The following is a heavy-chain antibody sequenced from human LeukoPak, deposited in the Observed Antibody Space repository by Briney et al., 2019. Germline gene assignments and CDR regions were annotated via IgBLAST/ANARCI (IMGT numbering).Heavy chain of an antibody. Sequence: SETLSLTCAVYGGSFSGYYWSWIRQPPGKGLEWIGEINHSGSTNYNPSLKSRVTISVDTSKNQFSLKLSSVTAADTAVYYCARLNWNDVWFDPWGQGTLVTVSS. CDR3: ARLNWNDVWFDP. CDR1: GGSFSGYY. J-gene: IGHJ5*02. D-gene: IGHD1-1*01. CDR2: INHSGST. V-gene: IGHV4-34*01.